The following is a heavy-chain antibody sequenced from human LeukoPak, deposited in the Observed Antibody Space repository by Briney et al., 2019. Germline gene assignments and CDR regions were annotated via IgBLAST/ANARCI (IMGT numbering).Heavy chain of an antibody. Sequence: ASVKVSCKASGYTFTSYYMHWVRQAPGRGLEWMGIINPSGGSTSYAQKFQGRVTMTRDTSTSTVYMELSSLRSEDTAVYYCAASPFTAMVYYWGQGTLVTVSS. CDR1: GYTFTSYY. CDR3: AASPFTAMVYY. J-gene: IGHJ4*02. V-gene: IGHV1-46*01. D-gene: IGHD5-18*01. CDR2: INPSGGST.